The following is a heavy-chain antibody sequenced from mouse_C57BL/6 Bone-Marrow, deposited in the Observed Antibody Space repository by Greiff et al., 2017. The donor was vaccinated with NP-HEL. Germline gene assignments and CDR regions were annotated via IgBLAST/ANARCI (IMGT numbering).Heavy chain of an antibody. V-gene: IGHV5-9-1*02. CDR2: ISSGGDYI. J-gene: IGHJ3*01. CDR3: TRDRWLLRFAY. CDR1: GFTFSSYA. Sequence: EVKVVESGEGLVKPGGSLKLSCAASGFTFSSYAMSWVRQTPEKRLEWVAYISSGGDYIYYADTVKGRFTISRDNARNTLYLQMSSLKSEDTAMYYCTRDRWLLRFAYWGQGTLVTVSA. D-gene: IGHD2-3*01.